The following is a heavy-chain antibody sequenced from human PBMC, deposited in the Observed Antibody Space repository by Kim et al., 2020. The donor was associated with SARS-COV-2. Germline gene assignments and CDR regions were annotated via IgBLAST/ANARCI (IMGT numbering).Heavy chain of an antibody. CDR2: ISSSGSTI. CDR3: AGLLRYFDWLGPRFDY. Sequence: GGSLRLSCAASGFTFSSYEMNWVRQAPGKGLEWVSYISSSGSTIYYADSVKGRFTISRDNAKNSLYLQMNSLRAEDTAVYNCAGLLRYFDWLGPRFDYWGEGTLVTVSS. CDR1: GFTFSSYE. D-gene: IGHD3-9*01. V-gene: IGHV3-48*03. J-gene: IGHJ4*02.